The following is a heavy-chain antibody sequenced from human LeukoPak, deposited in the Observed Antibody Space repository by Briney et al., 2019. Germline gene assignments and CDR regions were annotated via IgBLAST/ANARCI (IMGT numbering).Heavy chain of an antibody. V-gene: IGHV1-2*02. CDR2: INPNSGGT. J-gene: IGHJ5*02. CDR1: GYTFTGYF. CDR3: ARKLLSGNWFDP. Sequence: ASVKVSCKASGYTFTGYFVHWVRQAPGQGLEWMGWINPNSGGTNYAQKFQGRVTMTRDTSISTAYMELSRLRSDDTAVYYCARKLLSGNWFDPWGQGTLVTVSS. D-gene: IGHD6-6*01.